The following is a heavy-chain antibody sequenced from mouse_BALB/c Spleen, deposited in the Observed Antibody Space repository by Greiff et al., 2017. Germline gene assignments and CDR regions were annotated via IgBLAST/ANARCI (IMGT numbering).Heavy chain of an antibody. CDR1: GFSLTSYG. CDR3: ATLYYDFPFAY. D-gene: IGHD2-4*01. J-gene: IGHJ3*01. Sequence: VMLVESGPGLVAPSQSLSITCTVSGFSLTSYGVHWVRQPPGKGLEWLGVIWAGGSTNYNSALMSRLSISKDNSKSQVFLKMNSLQTDDTAMYYCATLYYDFPFAYWGQGTLVTVSA. V-gene: IGHV2-9*02. CDR2: IWAGGST.